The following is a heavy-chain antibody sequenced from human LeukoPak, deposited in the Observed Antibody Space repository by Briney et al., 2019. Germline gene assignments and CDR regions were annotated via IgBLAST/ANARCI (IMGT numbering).Heavy chain of an antibody. CDR3: TTGGLVHKTRDDY. D-gene: IGHD2-2*01. CDR2: IKSKTDGGTT. Sequence: PGGYLRLSCAASGFTFSNAWMSWVRQAPGKGLEWVGRIKSKTDGGTTDYAAPVKGRFTISRDDSKNTLYLQMNSLKTEDTAVYYCTTGGLVHKTRDDYWGQGTLVTVSS. J-gene: IGHJ4*02. V-gene: IGHV3-15*01. CDR1: GFTFSNAW.